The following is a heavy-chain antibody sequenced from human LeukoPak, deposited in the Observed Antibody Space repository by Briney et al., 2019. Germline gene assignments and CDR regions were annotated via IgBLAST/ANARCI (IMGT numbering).Heavy chain of an antibody. CDR2: IWYGGNTK. CDR1: GFTFRSYG. CDR3: AKDELDVVVVAATHFDY. J-gene: IGHJ4*02. Sequence: PGTSLRLSCAVSGFTFRSYGMHWVRQAPGKGLEWVAVIWYGGNTKYYADSVKGRFTISRDNSKNTLSLQMNSLRAEDTAVYYCAKDELDVVVVAATHFDYWGQGTLVTVSS. V-gene: IGHV3-33*03. D-gene: IGHD2-15*01.